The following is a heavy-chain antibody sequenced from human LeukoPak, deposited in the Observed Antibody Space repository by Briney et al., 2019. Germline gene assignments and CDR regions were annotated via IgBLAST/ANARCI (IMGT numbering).Heavy chain of an antibody. D-gene: IGHD3-10*01. CDR3: ARGFGSGSYSDY. V-gene: IGHV3-74*01. J-gene: IGHJ4*02. CDR2: VNSDGSST. Sequence: GGSLRLSCGASGFTFSSYWMHWVRQAPGKGLVWVSRVNSDGSSTSYADSVKGRFTISRDNAKNTVYLQMSSLRAEDTAVYYCARGFGSGSYSDYWGQGTLVTVSS. CDR1: GFTFSSYW.